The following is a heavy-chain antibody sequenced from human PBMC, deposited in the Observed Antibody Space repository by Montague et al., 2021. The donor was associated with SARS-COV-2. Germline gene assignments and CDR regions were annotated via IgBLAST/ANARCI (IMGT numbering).Heavy chain of an antibody. V-gene: IGHV4-59*11. CDR2: FDHSGNT. D-gene: IGHD3-16*01. Sequence: SETLSLTCSVSGGSISGHYWSWIRQPPGKGLEWIGNFDHSGNTKYNPSLKSRATISVDTSKNQFALRLSSVTAADTAVYYCARGFRIELWQTNGYFGLWGRGTLVTVSS. CDR3: ARGFRIELWQTNGYFGL. J-gene: IGHJ2*01. CDR1: GGSISGHY.